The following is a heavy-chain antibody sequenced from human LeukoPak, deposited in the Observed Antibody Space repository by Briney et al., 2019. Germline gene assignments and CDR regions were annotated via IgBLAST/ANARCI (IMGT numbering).Heavy chain of an antibody. J-gene: IGHJ1*01. CDR1: GFTFDNYA. CDR2: ISWNSGTI. D-gene: IGHD6-19*01. V-gene: IGHV3-9*01. CDR3: ARAYKDRSLAGKKEFFQH. Sequence: GGSLRLSCAASGFTFDNYAVNWVRQVPGKGLEWISLISWNSGTIGYADSVKGRFTISRDNANNFLYLQMNSLRAEDTALYYCARAYKDRSLAGKKEFFQHWGQGTLVTVSS.